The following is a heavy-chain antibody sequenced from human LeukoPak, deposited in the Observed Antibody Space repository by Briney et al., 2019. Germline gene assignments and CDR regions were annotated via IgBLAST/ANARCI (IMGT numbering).Heavy chain of an antibody. Sequence: GGSLRLSCGASGFTFSSYGMHWVRQAPGKGLEWVAVISDDGNKKYYADSVKGRFTISRDNSKNTVYLQMNSLRAEDTAVYYCAEDSRNYYFDYWGQGTLVIVPS. CDR3: AEDSRNYYFDY. CDR2: ISDDGNKK. J-gene: IGHJ4*02. V-gene: IGHV3-30*18. CDR1: GFTFSSYG.